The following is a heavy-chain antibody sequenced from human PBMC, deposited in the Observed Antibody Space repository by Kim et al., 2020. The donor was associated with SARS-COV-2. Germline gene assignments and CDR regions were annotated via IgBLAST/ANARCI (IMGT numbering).Heavy chain of an antibody. CDR2: IRPDGSQK. CDR1: GFIFSDYW. CDR3: ARDLDRVAY. J-gene: IGHJ4*02. D-gene: IGHD5-12*01. V-gene: IGHV3-7*03. Sequence: GGSLRLSCAASGFIFSDYWMSWVRQAPGKGLEWVANIRPDGSQKSYGDSVKGRFTISRDNAQNSLYLQMNSLRAEDTAVYYCARDLDRVAYWGQGTLVA.